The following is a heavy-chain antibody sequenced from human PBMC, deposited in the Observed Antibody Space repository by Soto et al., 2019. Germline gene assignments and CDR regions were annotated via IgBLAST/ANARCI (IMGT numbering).Heavy chain of an antibody. CDR2: IGSTGRVK. V-gene: IGHV3-11*01. J-gene: IGHJ3*02. D-gene: IGHD3-10*01. Sequence: QVQLVESGGGLVKPGGSLRLSCAASGFSFSDYYMSWIRQTPGKGLEWVSYIGSTGRVKYYADSMEGRFTISRDNAKDALYLQMNSLRAEDTAVYYCARLNYYGSGSYYNVAAFDIWGQGTTVTVSS. CDR1: GFSFSDYY. CDR3: ARLNYYGSGSYYNVAAFDI.